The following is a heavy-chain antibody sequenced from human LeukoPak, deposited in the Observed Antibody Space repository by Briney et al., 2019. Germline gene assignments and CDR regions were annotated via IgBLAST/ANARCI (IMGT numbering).Heavy chain of an antibody. D-gene: IGHD5-18*01. CDR3: AGDKRLLYSYGSSFDY. J-gene: IGHJ4*02. V-gene: IGHV3-11*01. CDR2: ISSGGDPK. CDR1: GFTFSDYY. Sequence: SGGSLRLSCAASGFTFSDYYMSWIRQAPGKGLEWVSYISSGGDPKYYADSVKGRFTISRDNAKNSLYLQMDSPRAEDTAVYYCAGDKRLLYSYGSSFDYWGQGALVTVSS.